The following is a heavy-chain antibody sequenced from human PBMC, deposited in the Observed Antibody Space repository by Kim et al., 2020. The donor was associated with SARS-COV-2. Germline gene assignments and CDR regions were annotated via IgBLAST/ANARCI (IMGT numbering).Heavy chain of an antibody. J-gene: IGHJ4*02. CDR3: ARVSGSYYFGIGGFDY. CDR1: GGSFSGYY. Sequence: SETLSLTCAVYGGSFSGYYWSWIRQPPGKGLEWIGEINHSGSTNYNPSLKSRITISVDTSKNQFSLKLSSVTAADTAVYYCARVSGSYYFGIGGFDYWGQGTLVTVSS. D-gene: IGHD1-26*01. V-gene: IGHV4-34*01. CDR2: INHSGST.